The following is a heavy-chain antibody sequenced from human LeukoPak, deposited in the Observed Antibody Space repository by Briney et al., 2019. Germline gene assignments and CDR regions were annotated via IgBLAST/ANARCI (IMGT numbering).Heavy chain of an antibody. J-gene: IGHJ4*02. Sequence: GGSLRLSCAASGYTFSSYAVSWVRQAPGKGLEWVSAISGSGGSTYYADSVKGRFTTSRDNSKNTLYLQMNSLRAEDTAVYYCATGGYCSSTSCPPYFDYWGQGTLVTVSS. V-gene: IGHV3-23*01. CDR3: ATGGYCSSTSCPPYFDY. CDR2: ISGSGGST. D-gene: IGHD2-2*01. CDR1: GYTFSSYA.